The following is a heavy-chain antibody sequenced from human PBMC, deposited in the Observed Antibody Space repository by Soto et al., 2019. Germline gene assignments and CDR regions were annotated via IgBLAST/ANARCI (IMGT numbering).Heavy chain of an antibody. CDR1: RGSMTTGDW. CDR3: AKNAVGGFDW. CDR2: IYYGGTT. V-gene: IGHV4-4*02. J-gene: IGHJ4*02. Sequence: QLQESGPGLVKPSGTLSLTCAVSRGSMTTGDWFSWVRQSPGKGLVWIGEIYYGGTTHYKPSLKSRVTISLDKSKNQFFLELSSSTAADTAVYYCAKNAVGGFDWWGQGTLVTVSS. D-gene: IGHD1-26*01.